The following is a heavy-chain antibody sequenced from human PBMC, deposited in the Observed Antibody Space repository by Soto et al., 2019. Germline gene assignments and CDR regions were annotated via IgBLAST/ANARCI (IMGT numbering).Heavy chain of an antibody. CDR1: GGSVNGYY. Sequence: SETLSLTCAVYGGSVNGYYWNWIRQHPGKGLEWIGEINHTGGTHYNPSLKSRVTMSVDTSKNQFSLRLSSVTAADTAIYYCATRITVFGLLIPPFDPWGQGTQVTVSS. V-gene: IGHV4-34*01. D-gene: IGHD3-3*01. CDR2: INHTGGT. CDR3: ATRITVFGLLIPPFDP. J-gene: IGHJ5*02.